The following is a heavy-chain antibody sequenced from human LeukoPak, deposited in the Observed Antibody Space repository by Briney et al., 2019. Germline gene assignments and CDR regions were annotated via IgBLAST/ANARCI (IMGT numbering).Heavy chain of an antibody. CDR2: IDPSDSYT. CDR3: AIDPYYYDGSGSLDY. D-gene: IGHD3-22*01. CDR1: GYSFTSYW. V-gene: IGHV5-10-1*01. J-gene: IGHJ4*02. Sequence: GESLKISCKGSGYSFTSYWITWVRQMPGKGLEWLGRIDPSDSYTDYSPSFQGHVTISADKSISTTYLQWSSLKASDTAMYYCAIDPYYYDGSGSLDYWGQGTLVTVSS.